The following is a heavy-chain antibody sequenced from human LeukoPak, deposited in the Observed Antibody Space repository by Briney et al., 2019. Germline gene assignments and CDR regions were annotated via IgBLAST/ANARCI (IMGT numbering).Heavy chain of an antibody. V-gene: IGHV4-34*01. CDR3: ARGSGYNWKRRPGYSSTSRRDFLTYYMDV. D-gene: IGHD1-20*01. Sequence: PSETLSLTCAVYGGSFSGYYWSWIRQPPGKGLEWIGEINHSGSTNYNPSLKSRVTISVDTSKNQFSLKLSSVTAADTAVYYCARGSGYNWKRRPGYSSTSRRDFLTYYMDVWGKGTTVTVSS. J-gene: IGHJ6*03. CDR2: INHSGST. CDR1: GGSFSGYY.